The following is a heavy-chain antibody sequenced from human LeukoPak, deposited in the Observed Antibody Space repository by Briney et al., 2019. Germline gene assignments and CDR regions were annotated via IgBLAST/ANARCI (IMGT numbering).Heavy chain of an antibody. CDR3: ARDGRGFYYYYYMDV. D-gene: IGHD3-10*01. V-gene: IGHV3-48*03. CDR2: ISSSGSTI. Sequence: GGSLRLSCAASGFTFSSYEMNWVRQAPGKGLEWVSYISSSGSTIYYADSVKGRFTISRDNAKNSLYLQMNSLRAEDTAVYYCARDGRGFYYYYYMDVWGKGTTVTVSS. CDR1: GFTFSSYE. J-gene: IGHJ6*03.